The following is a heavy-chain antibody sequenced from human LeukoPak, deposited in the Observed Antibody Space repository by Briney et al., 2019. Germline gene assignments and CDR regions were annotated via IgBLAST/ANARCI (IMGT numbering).Heavy chain of an antibody. D-gene: IGHD3-16*01. Sequence: ARSLRLSCAASGFTFDDYAMHWVRQAPGKGLEWVSGISWNSGSIDYADSVKGRFTISSDNAKNSLYLPKNKLRAVDTAFYYLYKGKTLGPLRLFDPWGQGTLVTVSS. CDR3: YKGKTLGPLRLFDP. J-gene: IGHJ5*02. V-gene: IGHV3-9*01. CDR2: ISWNSGSI. CDR1: GFTFDDYA.